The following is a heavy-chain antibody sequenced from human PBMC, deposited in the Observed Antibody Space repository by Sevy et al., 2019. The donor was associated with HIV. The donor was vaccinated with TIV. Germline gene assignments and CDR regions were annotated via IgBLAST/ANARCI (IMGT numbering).Heavy chain of an antibody. CDR2: IWYDGRNK. Sequence: GGSLRLSCAASGFTFSSYGMHWVRQAPGKGLEWVAVIWYDGRNKYYADSVKSRFTISRDNSKNTLYLQMNSLRAEDTAVYYCASGGSGGATRYYDYYGMDVWGQGTTVTVSS. CDR3: ASGGSGGATRYYDYYGMDV. J-gene: IGHJ6*02. D-gene: IGHD1-26*01. CDR1: GFTFSSYG. V-gene: IGHV3-33*01.